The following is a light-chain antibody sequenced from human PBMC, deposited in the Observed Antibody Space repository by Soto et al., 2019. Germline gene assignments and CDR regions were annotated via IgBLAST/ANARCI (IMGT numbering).Light chain of an antibody. CDR1: QTINSW. CDR2: DAS. V-gene: IGKV1-5*01. J-gene: IGKJ1*01. CDR3: QQYNSYSTT. Sequence: DIQMTQSPSTLSASVGDRVTITCRASQTINSWLAWYPQKPGKAPKVLIYDASSFESGVPSRFSGSGSGTEFTLTIRSLQPEDSATYYCQQYNSYSTTFGQGTKLEIK.